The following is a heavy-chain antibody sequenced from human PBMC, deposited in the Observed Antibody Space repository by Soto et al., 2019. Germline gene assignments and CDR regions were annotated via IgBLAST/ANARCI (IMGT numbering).Heavy chain of an antibody. CDR2: ISSSSSYI. Sequence: GGSLRLSCAASGFTFSSYSMNWVRQAPGKGLEWVSSISSSSSYIYYADSVKGRFTISRDNARNSLYLQMNSLRAEDTAVYYCARDVGSGWYDYWGQGSLVTVSS. CDR3: ARDVGSGWYDY. D-gene: IGHD6-19*01. J-gene: IGHJ4*02. V-gene: IGHV3-21*01. CDR1: GFTFSSYS.